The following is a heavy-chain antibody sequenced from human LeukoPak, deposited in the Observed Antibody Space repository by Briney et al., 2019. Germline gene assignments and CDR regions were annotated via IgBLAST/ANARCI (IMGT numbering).Heavy chain of an antibody. CDR2: ISYDGSNK. V-gene: IGHV3-30*03. Sequence: GGSLRLSCAASGFTFSRHGIHWVRQAPGKGLEWVAVISYDGSNKYYADSVKGRFTFSRDNSKNTVYLQMNSLRPEDTAIYYCARDSDWAFDYWGQGTLVTVSS. J-gene: IGHJ4*02. CDR1: GFTFSRHG. CDR3: ARDSDWAFDY. D-gene: IGHD2-21*02.